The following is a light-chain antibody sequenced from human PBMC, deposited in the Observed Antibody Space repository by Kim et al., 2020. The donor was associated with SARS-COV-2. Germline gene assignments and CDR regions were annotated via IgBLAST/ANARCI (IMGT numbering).Light chain of an antibody. CDR2: STS. V-gene: IGLV7-43*01. CDR1: TGAGTSGHY. Sequence: PGGTVTPSCASSTGAGTSGHYPNGFQQKPGQAPRALIYSTSNKYSWTPARFSGSLLGGKAALTLSGVQPEDEAEYYCLLYYGGAYVFGTGTKVTVL. CDR3: LLYYGGAYV. J-gene: IGLJ1*01.